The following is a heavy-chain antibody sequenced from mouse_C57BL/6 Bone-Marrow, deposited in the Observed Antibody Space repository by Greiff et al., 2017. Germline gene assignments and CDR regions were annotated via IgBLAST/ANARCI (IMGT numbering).Heavy chain of an antibody. J-gene: IGHJ3*01. Sequence: EVKLVESGGGLVKPGGSLKLSCAASGFTFSSYAMSWVRQTPEKRLEWVATISDGGSYTYYPDNVKGRFTISRDNAKNNLYLQMSHLKSEDTAMYYCARDQGDYDGAWFAYWGQGTLVTVSA. CDR3: ARDQGDYDGAWFAY. CDR2: ISDGGSYT. D-gene: IGHD2-4*01. CDR1: GFTFSSYA. V-gene: IGHV5-4*03.